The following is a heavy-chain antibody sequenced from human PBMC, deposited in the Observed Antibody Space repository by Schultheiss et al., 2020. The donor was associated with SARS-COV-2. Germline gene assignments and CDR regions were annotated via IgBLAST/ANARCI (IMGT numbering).Heavy chain of an antibody. J-gene: IGHJ4*02. V-gene: IGHV3-23*01. D-gene: IGHD1-26*01. Sequence: GGSLRLSCAASGFTFSSYAMSWVRQAPGKGLEYVSSISGSGYSTYYADSVTGRFTISRDNSKNTLYLQMNSLRAEDTAVYYCARSSRGYYFDYWGQGTLVTVSS. CDR2: ISGSGYST. CDR3: ARSSRGYYFDY. CDR1: GFTFSSYA.